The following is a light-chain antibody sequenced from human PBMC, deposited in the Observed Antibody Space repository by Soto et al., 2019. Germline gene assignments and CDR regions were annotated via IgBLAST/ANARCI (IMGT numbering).Light chain of an antibody. CDR3: QQSYSTPPT. CDR1: QSISSY. J-gene: IGKJ1*01. Sequence: DSRKTQSPSSLSPTVGDRVPTTCRASQSISSYLNWYQQKPGKAPKLLIYAASSLQSGVPSRFSGSGSGTDFTLTISSLQPEDFATYYCQQSYSTPPTFGQGTKADI. V-gene: IGKV1-39*01. CDR2: AAS.